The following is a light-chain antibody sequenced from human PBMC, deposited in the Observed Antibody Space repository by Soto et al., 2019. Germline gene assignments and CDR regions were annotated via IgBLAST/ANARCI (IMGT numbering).Light chain of an antibody. V-gene: IGKV1-5*01. CDR1: QTISSG. CDR3: QQYKSYKT. J-gene: IGKJ1*01. CDR2: DAS. Sequence: DIPMTQAPSTLSASVGDRVTITCRASQTISSGLAWYQQKPGKAPKVLIYDASTLESGVPSRFSGSGSGTEFTLTISSLQPDDFATYYCQQYKSYKTFGQGTKVGYQT.